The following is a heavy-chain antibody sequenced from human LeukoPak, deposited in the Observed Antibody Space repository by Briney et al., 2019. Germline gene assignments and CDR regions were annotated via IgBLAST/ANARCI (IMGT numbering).Heavy chain of an antibody. V-gene: IGHV4-39*07. CDR1: GGSISSSSYY. Sequence: SETLSLTCTVSGGSISSSSYYWSWIRQPPGKGLEWVGEINHRGGSTNYNPSLKSRVTISIDTSKNQFSLKLTSVTAADTAVYYCARGPQYCSGGSCYGWFDPWGQGTLVTVSS. CDR3: ARGPQYCSGGSCYGWFDP. D-gene: IGHD2-15*01. J-gene: IGHJ5*02. CDR2: INHRGGST.